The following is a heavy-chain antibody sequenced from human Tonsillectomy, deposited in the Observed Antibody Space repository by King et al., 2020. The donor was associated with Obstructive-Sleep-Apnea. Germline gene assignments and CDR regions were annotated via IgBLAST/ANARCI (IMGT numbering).Heavy chain of an antibody. V-gene: IGHV3-49*03. CDR3: TRVGAYSSGWFHNWFDP. J-gene: IGHJ5*02. CDR1: GFTFGDYA. D-gene: IGHD6-19*01. CDR2: IRSKAYGGTT. Sequence: VQLVESGGGLVQPGRSLRLSCTASGFTFGDYAMRWFRQAPGKGLEWVGFIRSKAYGGTTEYAASVKGRLTNPRDDSKSIAFLQMNTLKTKDTAGYYCTRVGAYSSGWFHNWFDPWGQGTLVTVSS.